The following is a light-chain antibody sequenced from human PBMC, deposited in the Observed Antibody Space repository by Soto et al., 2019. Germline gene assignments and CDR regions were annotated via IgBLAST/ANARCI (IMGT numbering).Light chain of an antibody. V-gene: IGKV2-28*01. CDR3: MQALQTPIT. J-gene: IGKJ3*01. CDR1: QSLLHSNGYNY. CDR2: LGS. Sequence: DLVMTQSPLSLPVTPGEPASISCRSSQSLLHSNGYNYLDWYLQKPGQSPQLLIYLGSNRASGVPDRFSGSGSGTDFTLEISRVEAEDVGVYYCMQALQTPITFGPGTKVDIK.